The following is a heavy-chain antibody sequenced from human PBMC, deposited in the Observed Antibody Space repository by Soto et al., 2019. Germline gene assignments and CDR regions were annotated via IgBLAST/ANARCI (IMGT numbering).Heavy chain of an antibody. V-gene: IGHV3-74*01. CDR1: GFTFNSYW. Sequence: EVQLVESGGGLVQPAGSLRLSCAASGFTFNSYWMHWVRQAPGKGLVWVSRLNSDGSSKYYGDSMKGRFTISRDNAENTVYLQMNSLRDEDTAVYFCARGLKNYYAMDVWGQGTTVTVSS. CDR2: LNSDGSSK. CDR3: ARGLKNYYAMDV. J-gene: IGHJ6*02. D-gene: IGHD3-16*01.